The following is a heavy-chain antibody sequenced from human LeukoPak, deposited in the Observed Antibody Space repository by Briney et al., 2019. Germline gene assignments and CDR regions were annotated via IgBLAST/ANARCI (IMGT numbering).Heavy chain of an antibody. D-gene: IGHD6-13*01. CDR3: ASSYSSSWYEIDY. J-gene: IGHJ4*02. Sequence: GESLKISCKGSGYSFTTYWISWVRQMPGEGLEWMGRIDPSDSYTNYSPSFQGHVTISADKSISTAYLQWSSLKASDTAIYYCASSYSSSWYEIDYWGQGTLVTVSS. V-gene: IGHV5-10-1*01. CDR2: IDPSDSYT. CDR1: GYSFTTYW.